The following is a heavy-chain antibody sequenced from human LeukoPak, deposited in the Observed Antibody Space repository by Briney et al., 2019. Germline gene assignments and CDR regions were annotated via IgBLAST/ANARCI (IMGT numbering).Heavy chain of an antibody. Sequence: SETLSLTCGVSSGSLSGYYWRWIRQPPGGGLEWLGEITHSGSPNYNPSLKSRVTMSGDTSKKQFSLNLKSVTAADTGVYYCARGVDLWGRGTPVTVSS. CDR1: SGSLSGYY. V-gene: IGHV4-34*01. CDR2: ITHSGSP. CDR3: ARGVDL. J-gene: IGHJ2*01.